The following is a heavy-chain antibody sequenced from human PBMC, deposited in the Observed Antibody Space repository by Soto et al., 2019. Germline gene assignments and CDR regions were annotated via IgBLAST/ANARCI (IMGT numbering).Heavy chain of an antibody. CDR3: AKGKSTGDIDWFDP. CDR1: GGSISSGDYY. Sequence: SETLSLTXTVSGGSISSGDYYWSWIRQPPGKGLEWIGYIYYSGSTYYNPSLKSRVTISVDTSKNQFSLKLSSVTAADTAMYFCAKGKSTGDIDWFDPWGQGSLVTVSS. J-gene: IGHJ5*02. CDR2: IYYSGST. D-gene: IGHD3-10*01. V-gene: IGHV4-30-4*01.